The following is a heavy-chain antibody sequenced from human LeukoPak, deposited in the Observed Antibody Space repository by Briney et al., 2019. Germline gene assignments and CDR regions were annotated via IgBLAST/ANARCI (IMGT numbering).Heavy chain of an antibody. CDR1: GGSISSGSYY. CDR3: ARGRSSGWYIDPPYYFDY. V-gene: IGHV4-61*02. CDR2: MYTSGST. J-gene: IGHJ4*02. Sequence: PSETLSLTCTVSGGSISSGSYYWSWIRQPAGQGLEYIGRMYTSGSTNYNPSLKSRVTISVDTSKNQFSLKLSSVTAADTAVYYRARGRSSGWYIDPPYYFDYWGQGTLVTVSS. D-gene: IGHD6-19*01.